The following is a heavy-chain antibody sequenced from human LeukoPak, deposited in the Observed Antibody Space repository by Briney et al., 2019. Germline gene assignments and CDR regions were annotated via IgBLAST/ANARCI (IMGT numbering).Heavy chain of an antibody. CDR1: GFTFSNYM. CDR3: LRDLNWSLDQ. J-gene: IGHJ4*02. V-gene: IGHV3-74*01. D-gene: IGHD1-20*01. CDR2: IKSDGITI. Sequence: QSGGSLRLSCAASGFTFSNYMMHWVRQAPGKGLVWVSRIKSDGITITYADSVKGRFTISRDNAKNTLYLQMNSLRAEDTAVHYCLRDLNWSLDQWGQGTLVTVSS.